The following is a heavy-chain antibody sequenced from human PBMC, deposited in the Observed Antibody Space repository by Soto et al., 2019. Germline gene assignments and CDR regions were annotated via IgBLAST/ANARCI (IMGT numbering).Heavy chain of an antibody. CDR1: GGTFSGYA. CDR2: IIPIFGTA. CDR3: ARDKATMTLDAFDI. V-gene: IGHV1-69*13. D-gene: IGHD3-22*01. J-gene: IGHJ3*02. Sequence: GASVKVSCKASGGTFSGYAISWVRQAPGQGLEWMGGIIPIFGTANYAQKFQGRVTITADESTSTAYMELSSLRSEDTAVYYCARDKATMTLDAFDIWGQGTMVNV.